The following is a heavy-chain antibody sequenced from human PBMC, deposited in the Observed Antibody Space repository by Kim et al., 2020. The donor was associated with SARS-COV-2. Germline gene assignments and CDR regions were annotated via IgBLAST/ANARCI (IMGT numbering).Heavy chain of an antibody. Sequence: SETLSLTCTVSGASVGTGAYYWTWIRHHPGKGLEWIGYIYHSALTYYNPSLKSRVTMSLDKSKNQFSLNLSSVTAADTAVYYCASGPQWELLDFWGPG. CDR2: IYHSALT. V-gene: IGHV4-31*03. D-gene: IGHD1-26*01. J-gene: IGHJ4*02. CDR3: ASGPQWELLDF. CDR1: GASVGTGAYY.